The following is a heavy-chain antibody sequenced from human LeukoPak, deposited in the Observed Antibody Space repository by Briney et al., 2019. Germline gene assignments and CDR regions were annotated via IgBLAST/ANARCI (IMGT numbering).Heavy chain of an antibody. J-gene: IGHJ2*01. D-gene: IGHD3-22*01. CDR3: ARPYSYYYDSSDFWYFDL. CDR1: GFTFSSYS. CDR2: ISSSGGST. Sequence: PGGSLRLSCAASGFTFSSYSMHWVRQAPGKGLEYVSAISSSGGSTYYTNSVKGRFTISRDNSKNILYLQMGSLRAEDMAVYYCARPYSYYYDSSDFWYFDLWGRGTLVTVSS. V-gene: IGHV3-64*01.